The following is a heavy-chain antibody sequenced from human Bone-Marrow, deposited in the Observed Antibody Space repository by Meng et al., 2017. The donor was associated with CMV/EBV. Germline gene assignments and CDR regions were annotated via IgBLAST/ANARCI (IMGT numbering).Heavy chain of an antibody. CDR2: IIPIFGTA. D-gene: IGHD4-17*01. CDR1: GGTFSSYA. J-gene: IGHJ4*02. Sequence: SVKVSCKASGGTFSSYAISWVRQAPGQGLEWMGGIIPIFGTANYAQKFQGRVTITADKSTSTAYMELSSLRSEDTAVYYCARWDGDYFLGSTNAYWGPGPLVTSYS. CDR3: ARWDGDYFLGSTNAY. V-gene: IGHV1-69*06.